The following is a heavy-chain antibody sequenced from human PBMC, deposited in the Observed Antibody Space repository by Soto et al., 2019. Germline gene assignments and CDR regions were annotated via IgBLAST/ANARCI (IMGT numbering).Heavy chain of an antibody. CDR3: ALRDYLRDFNH. Sequence: ASVKVSCKASGYTFTSYGITWLRQAPGQGPEWMGWISPSNGHTNYAQNFQGRVTLTTDTSMSTAYMELRSLRFDDTAMSYCALRDYLRDFNHWGQGTQVTVSS. J-gene: IGHJ4*02. CDR1: GYTFTSYG. CDR2: ISPSNGHT. D-gene: IGHD4-17*01. V-gene: IGHV1-18*01.